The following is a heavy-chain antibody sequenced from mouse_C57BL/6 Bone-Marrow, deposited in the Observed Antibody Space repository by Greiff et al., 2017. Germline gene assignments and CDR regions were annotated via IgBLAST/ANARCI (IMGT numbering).Heavy chain of an antibody. V-gene: IGHV14-4*01. Sequence: VQLQQSGAELVRPGASVKLSCTASGFNIKDDYMHWVKQRPEQGLEWIGWIDPENGDTEYASKFQGKATITADTSSNTAYLQLSSLTSEDTAVYYCTTDYYGSSYVYWYFDVWCTGTTVTVSS. CDR2: IDPENGDT. CDR3: TTDYYGSSYVYWYFDV. CDR1: GFNIKDDY. D-gene: IGHD1-1*01. J-gene: IGHJ1*03.